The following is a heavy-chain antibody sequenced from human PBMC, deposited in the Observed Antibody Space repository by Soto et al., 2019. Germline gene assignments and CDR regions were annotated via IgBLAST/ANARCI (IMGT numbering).Heavy chain of an antibody. D-gene: IGHD6-19*01. CDR2: IVVGSGNT. Sequence: SVKVSCKASGFTFTSSAMQWVRQARGQRLEWIGWIVVGSGNTNYAQKFQERVTITRDMSTSTAYMELSSLRSEDTAVYYCAADHGWSRGWKPSDYWCQGTLVTVSS. J-gene: IGHJ4*02. V-gene: IGHV1-58*02. CDR1: GFTFTSSA. CDR3: AADHGWSRGWKPSDY.